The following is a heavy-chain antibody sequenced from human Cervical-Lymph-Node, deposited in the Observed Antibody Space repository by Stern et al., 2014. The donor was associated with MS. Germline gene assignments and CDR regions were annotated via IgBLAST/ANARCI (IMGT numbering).Heavy chain of an antibody. V-gene: IGHV3-11*01. D-gene: IGHD3-3*01. CDR3: ARGDYDFWSGPSYYYYGMYV. CDR2: ISSNGSSI. J-gene: IGHJ6*02. CDR1: GFTLSDYY. Sequence: QVQLVQSGGGLVKPGGSLRLSCVDSGFTLSDYYMTWIRQAPGKGLEWLSYISSNGSSIYYADSVKGRFTISRDNAKNSLYLQMNSLRAEDTAVYYCARGDYDFWSGPSYYYYGMYVWGQGTTVTVSS.